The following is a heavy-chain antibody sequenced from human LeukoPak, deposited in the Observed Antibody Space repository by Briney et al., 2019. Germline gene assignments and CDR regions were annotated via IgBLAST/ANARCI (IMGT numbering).Heavy chain of an antibody. V-gene: IGHV3-23*01. J-gene: IGHJ3*02. CDR2: ISASGGST. Sequence: GGSMRLACAASAFTFSSFAMTWVRQAPGKGLEWVSAISASGGSTYYADSVRGRFTISRDNSKNTLYLQVNSLRAEVTAVYYCAKDPGDYLFRAFDIWGQGTMVTVSS. D-gene: IGHD4-17*01. CDR1: AFTFSSFA. CDR3: AKDPGDYLFRAFDI.